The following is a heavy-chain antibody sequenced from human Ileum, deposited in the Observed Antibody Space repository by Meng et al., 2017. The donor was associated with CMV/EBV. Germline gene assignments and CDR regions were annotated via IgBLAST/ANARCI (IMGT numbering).Heavy chain of an antibody. CDR2: ISAEGTRT. D-gene: IGHD3-3*01. Sequence: GGSLRLPCAASGFTFSRYTITWVRQAPGKGLEWVSDISAEGTRTYYADSVKGRFTISRDNSENTVDLQMNSLRVDDTGVYYCVRGGFGVVTDYWGQGALVTVSS. CDR3: VRGGFGVVTDY. V-gene: IGHV3-23*01. J-gene: IGHJ4*02. CDR1: GFTFSRYT.